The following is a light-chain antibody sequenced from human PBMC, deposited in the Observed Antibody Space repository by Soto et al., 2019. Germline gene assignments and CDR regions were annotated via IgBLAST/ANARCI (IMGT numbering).Light chain of an antibody. CDR3: GTWDSSLSVWV. V-gene: IGLV1-51*01. Sequence: QSVLTQPPSVSAAPGQKVTISCSGGNYKLGNNYVSWYQQFPGTAPKLLIYDNNKRPSGIPDRFSGSKSGTSATLGITGLQTGDEADYYCGTWDSSLSVWVFGGGTKLTVL. CDR1: NYKLGNNY. J-gene: IGLJ3*02. CDR2: DNN.